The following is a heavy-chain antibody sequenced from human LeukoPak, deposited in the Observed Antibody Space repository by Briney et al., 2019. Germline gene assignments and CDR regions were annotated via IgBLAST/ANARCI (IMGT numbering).Heavy chain of an antibody. D-gene: IGHD3-22*01. J-gene: IGHJ6*03. CDR1: GFTFSDYY. V-gene: IGHV3-11*04. CDR3: ARGLDPYYYYYMDV. CDR2: ISSSGSTI. Sequence: PGGSLRLSCAASGFTFSDYYMSWNRQAPGKGLEWISYISSSGSTIYYADSVKGRFTISRDNAKNSLYLQMNSLRAEDTAVYYCARGLDPYYYYYMDVWGTGTTVTVSS.